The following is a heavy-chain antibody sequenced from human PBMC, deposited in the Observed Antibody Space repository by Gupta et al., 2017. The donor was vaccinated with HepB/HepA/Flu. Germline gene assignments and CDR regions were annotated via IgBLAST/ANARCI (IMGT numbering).Heavy chain of an antibody. D-gene: IGHD3-3*01. CDR1: GLLFNNYA. J-gene: IGHJ6*02. CDR2: ISGNGATT. Sequence: EVKLLESGGGLVQPGGSLRLSCAVSGLLFNNYAITWVRQPPGKGLQWISVISGNGATTYYADSVKGRFTISRDNSKSMVYLQMNSLRAEDTAVYYCAKERSGYAYYYGLDVWGQGTTVIVSS. V-gene: IGHV3-23*01. CDR3: AKERSGYAYYYGLDV.